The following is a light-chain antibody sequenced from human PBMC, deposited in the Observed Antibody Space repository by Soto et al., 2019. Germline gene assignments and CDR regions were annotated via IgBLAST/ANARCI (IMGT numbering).Light chain of an antibody. CDR1: SSDVGRYNY. V-gene: IGLV2-14*01. Sequence: QSALTQPASVSGSPGQSITISCTGSSSDVGRYNYVSWYQHHPGKAPKLMIYEVSNRPSGGSDRFSGSKSGNTASLTISGLQAEDEADYYSSSYRNTDTLVFGTGTKLTVL. CDR3: SSYRNTDTLV. J-gene: IGLJ1*01. CDR2: EVS.